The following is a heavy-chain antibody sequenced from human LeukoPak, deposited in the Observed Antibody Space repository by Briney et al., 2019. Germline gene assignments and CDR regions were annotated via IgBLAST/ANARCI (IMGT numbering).Heavy chain of an antibody. CDR3: AREKTFYNILTGYKRGGYYFDY. J-gene: IGHJ4*02. D-gene: IGHD3-9*01. CDR1: GFTFSGAW. CDR2: IREDGTEK. Sequence: GGSLRLSCTASGFTFSGAWMTWVRQAPGKGLEWVANIREDGTEKNYVDSVKGRFTISRDNAKNSLYLQMNSLRAEDTAVYYCAREKTFYNILTGYKRGGYYFDYWGQGILVTVSS. V-gene: IGHV3-7*01.